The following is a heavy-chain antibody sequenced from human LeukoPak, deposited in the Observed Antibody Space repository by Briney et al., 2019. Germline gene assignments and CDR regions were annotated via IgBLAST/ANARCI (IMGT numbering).Heavy chain of an antibody. CDR2: ISHDGNNK. CDR3: AKDSEAVAANGGFDY. J-gene: IGHJ4*02. V-gene: IGHV3-30*18. CDR1: GFSFSSYG. D-gene: IGHD6-19*01. Sequence: GGSLRLSCAASGFSFSSYGMQRVRQTPGKGLEWVAVISHDGNNKYYADSVKGRFTISRDNSKNTLYLQMSSLTPEDTAVYYCAKDSEAVAANGGFDYWGQGALVTVSS.